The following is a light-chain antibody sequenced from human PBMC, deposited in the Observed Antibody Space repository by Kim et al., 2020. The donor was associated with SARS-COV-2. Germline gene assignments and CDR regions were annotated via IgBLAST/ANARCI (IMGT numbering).Light chain of an antibody. CDR1: QGISSY. CDR2: DVS. CDR3: QQINSPLT. V-gene: IGKV1-9*01. Sequence: IQLTQSPSSLSASVGDRVTITCRASQGISSYLAWYQQKPGKAPKLLIYDVSTLQSGVPSRFRGSGSGTDFTLTISSLQPEDFATYNYQQINSPLTFCSGAKVYIK. J-gene: IGKJ3*01.